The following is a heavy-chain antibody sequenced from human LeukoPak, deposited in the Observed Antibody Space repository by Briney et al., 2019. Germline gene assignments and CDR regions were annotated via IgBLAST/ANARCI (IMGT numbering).Heavy chain of an antibody. CDR3: ARGAGISGVFDS. Sequence: MASETLSLTCTVSGGSISSSSYYWGWIRQPPGKGLEWIGSIYYSGSTYYNPSLKSRVTISVDTSKNQFSLKLSSVTAADTAVYYCARGAGISGVFDSWGQGTMVTVS. V-gene: IGHV4-39*01. J-gene: IGHJ3*02. CDR1: GGSISSSSYY. D-gene: IGHD6-13*01. CDR2: IYYSGST.